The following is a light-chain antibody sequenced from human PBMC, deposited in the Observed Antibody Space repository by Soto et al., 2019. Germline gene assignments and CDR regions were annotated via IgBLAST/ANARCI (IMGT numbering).Light chain of an antibody. V-gene: IGKV3-20*01. CDR3: QQYGSSPWT. Sequence: ENVFTQSPGTPSLSPGERATPSCRASQSVSSNYLAWYQQKPGQAPRPLIYGASSRATGIPDRFSGSGAGTDFTLTISRLEPEDFAVYYCQQYGSSPWTFGQGTKVDIK. J-gene: IGKJ1*01. CDR1: QSVSSNY. CDR2: GAS.